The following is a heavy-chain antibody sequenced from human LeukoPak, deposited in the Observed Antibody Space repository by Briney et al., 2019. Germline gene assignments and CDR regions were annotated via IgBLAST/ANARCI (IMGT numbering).Heavy chain of an antibody. CDR3: ARASVDTAMVDY. CDR1: GGSISRSGYF. V-gene: IGHV4-39*07. J-gene: IGHJ4*02. CDR2: INDSGNT. D-gene: IGHD5-18*01. Sequence: SETLSLTCTVSGGSISRSGYFWGWIRQPPGKELEWIGIINDSGNTRYSSSLKSRVTISVDTSKNQFSLKLNSVTAADTAEYYCARASVDTAMVDYWGQGTLVTVSS.